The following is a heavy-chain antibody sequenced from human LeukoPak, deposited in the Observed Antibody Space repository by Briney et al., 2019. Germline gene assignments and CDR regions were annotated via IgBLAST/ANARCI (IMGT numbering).Heavy chain of an antibody. J-gene: IGHJ4*02. CDR1: GGTFSSYA. V-gene: IGHV1-69*06. D-gene: IGHD5-12*01. CDR3: AGGGWLRILYYFDY. Sequence: ASVKVSCKASGGTFSSYAISWVRQAPGQGLEWMGGIIPIFGTANYAQKFQGRVTITADKSTSTAYMELSSLRSEDTAVYYCAGGGWLRILYYFDYWGQGTLVTVSS. CDR2: IIPIFGTA.